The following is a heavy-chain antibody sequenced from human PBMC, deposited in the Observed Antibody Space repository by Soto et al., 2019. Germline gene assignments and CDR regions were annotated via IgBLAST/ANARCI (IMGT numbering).Heavy chain of an antibody. J-gene: IGHJ6*02. Sequence: SVKVSCKASGGTFSSYAISWVRQAPGQGLEWMGGIIPMFGTANYAQKFQGRVTITAXXXXXXAXMXLXXXXSEDTAVYYCARALLTVTPENYYYGMDVWG. CDR3: ARALLTVTPENYYYGMDV. CDR2: IIPMFGTA. V-gene: IGHV1-69*06. CDR1: GGTFSSYA. D-gene: IGHD4-17*01.